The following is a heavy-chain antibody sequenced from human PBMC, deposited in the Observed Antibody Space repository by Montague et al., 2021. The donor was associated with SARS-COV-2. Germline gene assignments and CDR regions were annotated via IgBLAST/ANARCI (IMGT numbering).Heavy chain of an antibody. CDR3: ARLRTWSYVFDY. D-gene: IGHD1-26*01. CDR1: GGSINGYY. V-gene: IGHV4-59*08. J-gene: IGHJ4*02. Sequence: SETLSLTCTVSGGSINGYYWSWIRQSPGKGQDWIGYIHYTGNTNYNPSLKGRVTISLDTSKSQFSLRLSSVTAADTAVYSCARLRTWSYVFDYWGQGTLVTVSS. CDR2: IHYTGNT.